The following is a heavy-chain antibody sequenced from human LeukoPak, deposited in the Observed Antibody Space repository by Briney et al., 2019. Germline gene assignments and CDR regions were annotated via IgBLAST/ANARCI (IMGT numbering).Heavy chain of an antibody. V-gene: IGHV4-31*03. D-gene: IGHD3-10*01. J-gene: IGHJ6*02. Sequence: SETLSLTCTVSGASISSSGFYWSRIRQHPGKGLEWIGYICYSGSTYYNPSLKSRVIISVDTSKNQFSLNLNSLTAADTAVYYCARDYYGSGSFYMNVWGQGTTVTVSS. CDR1: GASISSSGFY. CDR3: ARDYYGSGSFYMNV. CDR2: ICYSGST.